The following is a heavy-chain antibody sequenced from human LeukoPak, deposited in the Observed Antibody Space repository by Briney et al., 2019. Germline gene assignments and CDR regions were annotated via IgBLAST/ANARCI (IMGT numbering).Heavy chain of an antibody. V-gene: IGHV4-39*07. D-gene: IGHD5-12*01. Sequence: SETLSLTCTVSGGSISSSSYYWGWLRQPPGKGLEWIGSIYYSGSTYYNPSLKSRVTIAVETSKNQFSLKLSSVTAADKAVYYCARSCRILDIVATIRARLGGNGFDIWGQGTMVTVSS. CDR2: IYYSGST. J-gene: IGHJ3*02. CDR1: GGSISSSSYY. CDR3: ARSCRILDIVATIRARLGGNGFDI.